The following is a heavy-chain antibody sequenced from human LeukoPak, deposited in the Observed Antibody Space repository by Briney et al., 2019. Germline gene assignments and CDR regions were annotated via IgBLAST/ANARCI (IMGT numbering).Heavy chain of an antibody. CDR3: ARDFGSGYDSWYYYYGMDV. Sequence: GGSLRLSCAASGFTFSSYEMNWVRQAPGKGLEWVSYISSSGSTIYYADSVKGRFTISGDNAKNSLYLQMNSLRAEDTAVYYCARDFGSGYDSWYYYYGMDVWGKGTTVTVSS. V-gene: IGHV3-48*03. J-gene: IGHJ6*04. CDR1: GFTFSSYE. CDR2: ISSSGSTI. D-gene: IGHD5-12*01.